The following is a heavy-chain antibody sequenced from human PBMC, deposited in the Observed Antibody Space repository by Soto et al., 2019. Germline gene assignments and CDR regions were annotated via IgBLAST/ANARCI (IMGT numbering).Heavy chain of an antibody. V-gene: IGHV3-23*01. J-gene: IGHJ6*02. Sequence: GGSLRLSCAASGFTFSSYAMSWVRQAPGKGLEWVSAISGSGGSIYYADSVKGRFTISRDNSKTTLYLQMDSLRAEDTAVYYCAKGGGDSLRYGMDVWGQGTTVTVS. CDR2: ISGSGGSI. D-gene: IGHD2-21*02. CDR1: GFTFSSYA. CDR3: AKGGGDSLRYGMDV.